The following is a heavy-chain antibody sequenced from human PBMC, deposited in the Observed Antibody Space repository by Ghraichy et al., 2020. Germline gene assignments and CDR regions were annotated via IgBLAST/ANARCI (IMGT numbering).Heavy chain of an antibody. J-gene: IGHJ3*02. CDR1: RGSISGYY. D-gene: IGHD3-16*01. Sequence: GSLRLSCSVSRGSISGYYWSWIRQPPGKGLEWIGNIYYSGSTNYNPSLKSRVTISIDTFKNQFSLKLNSVTAADTAVYYCARGQLLPIDVFDIWGQGTVVTVSS. CDR3: ARGQLLPIDVFDI. CDR2: IYYSGST. V-gene: IGHV4-59*01.